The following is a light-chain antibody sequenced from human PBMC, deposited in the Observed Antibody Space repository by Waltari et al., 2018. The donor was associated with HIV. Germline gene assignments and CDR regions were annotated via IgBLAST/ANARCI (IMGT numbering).Light chain of an antibody. V-gene: IGLV2-14*03. Sequence: QSALTQPASVSGSPGQSITLSCSGTQNDLGYYNYVSWFLHHADKPPQLIIFDVDKRPSGVSDRFSASKSGRTASLTIFGLQPDDEGDYFCCSYTTSGTWVFGGGTRVTV. CDR1: QNDLGYYNY. CDR3: CSYTTSGTWV. CDR2: DVD. J-gene: IGLJ3*02.